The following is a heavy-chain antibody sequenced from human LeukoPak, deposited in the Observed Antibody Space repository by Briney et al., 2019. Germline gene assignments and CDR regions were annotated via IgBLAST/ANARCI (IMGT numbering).Heavy chain of an antibody. CDR1: GFTFSSYA. D-gene: IGHD3-22*01. J-gene: IGHJ4*02. Sequence: PGRSLRLSCAASGFTFSSYAMHWVRQAPGKGLEWVTVISYDGSNKYYADSVKGRFTISRDNSKNTLYQQMNSLRAEDTAVYYCAREDYHYDSSGHRSLYYFDYWGQGTLVTVSS. CDR2: ISYDGSNK. V-gene: IGHV3-30-3*01. CDR3: AREDYHYDSSGHRSLYYFDY.